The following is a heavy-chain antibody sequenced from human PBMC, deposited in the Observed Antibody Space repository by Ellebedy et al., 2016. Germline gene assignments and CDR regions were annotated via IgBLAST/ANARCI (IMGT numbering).Heavy chain of an antibody. J-gene: IGHJ4*02. V-gene: IGHV4-61*01. CDR1: GGSVNISSHY. CDR2: VYYNGDT. D-gene: IGHD1-14*01. CDR3: ARGSIRNSYYFDW. Sequence: SETLSLXXSVSGGSVNISSHYWSWVRQSPGKGLEWIAHVYYNGDTRYNPSLKSRAAISADTSKNQFSLELRSVTAADTAVYYCARGSIRNSYYFDWWGQGTQVTVSS.